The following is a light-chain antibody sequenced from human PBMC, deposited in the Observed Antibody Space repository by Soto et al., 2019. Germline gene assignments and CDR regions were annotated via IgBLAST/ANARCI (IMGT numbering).Light chain of an antibody. CDR2: GAS. J-gene: IGKJ3*01. V-gene: IGKV3D-7*01. CDR3: QQDYNLHT. Sequence: PGERVTLSCRASQSVSSSSLTWYQQKPGQAPRLLIYGASTRATSIPARFSGSGSGTDFTLTISSLQPEEFAVYYCQQDYNLHTFGPGTKVDIK. CDR1: QSVSSSS.